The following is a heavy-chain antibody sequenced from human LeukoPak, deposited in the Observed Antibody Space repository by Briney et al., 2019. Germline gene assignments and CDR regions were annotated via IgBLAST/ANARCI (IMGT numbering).Heavy chain of an antibody. V-gene: IGHV4-61*05. J-gene: IGHJ4*02. D-gene: IGHD4-17*01. Sequence: PSETLSLTCTVSAGSISSSNYYWGWIRQPPGKGLEWIGYIYYSGSTNYNPSLKSRVTISVDTSKNQFSLKLSSVTAADTAVYYCARSPDYGDYFDYWGQGTLVTVSS. CDR3: ARSPDYGDYFDY. CDR1: AGSISSSNYY. CDR2: IYYSGST.